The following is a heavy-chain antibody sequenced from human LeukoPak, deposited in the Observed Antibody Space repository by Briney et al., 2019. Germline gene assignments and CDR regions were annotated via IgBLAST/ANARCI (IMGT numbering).Heavy chain of an antibody. Sequence: PGGSLRLSCEGSGFIFSDYYMRWLRQAPGKGLEGCSYISSGLKNIYYADSVKGRFTNSRDNAKNSLYLQMNSLKTEDTAVYYCTTHPDYYDFWSGIDYWDQGTLVTVSS. J-gene: IGHJ4*02. CDR2: ISSGLKNI. V-gene: IGHV3-11*01. CDR1: GFIFSDYY. D-gene: IGHD3-3*01. CDR3: TTHPDYYDFWSGIDY.